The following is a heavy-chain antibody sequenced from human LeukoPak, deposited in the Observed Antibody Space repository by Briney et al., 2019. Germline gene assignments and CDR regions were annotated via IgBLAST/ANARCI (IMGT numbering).Heavy chain of an antibody. Sequence: GGSLRLSCAASGFTFGTYWMTWVRQAPGKGLEWVANIKQDGSEKYYVDSVKGRFTISRDNAKNSLSLQMNSLRAEDTAVYYCARRDHGDYGEEYWGQGTLVTVSS. D-gene: IGHD4-17*01. CDR1: GFTFGTYW. V-gene: IGHV3-7*01. J-gene: IGHJ4*02. CDR3: ARRDHGDYGEEY. CDR2: IKQDGSEK.